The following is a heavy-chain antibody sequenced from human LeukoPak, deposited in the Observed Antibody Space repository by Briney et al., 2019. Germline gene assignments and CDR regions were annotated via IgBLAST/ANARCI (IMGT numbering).Heavy chain of an antibody. CDR2: MNPNSGNT. CDR3: ARGDGSGNFPYYYYYYMDV. J-gene: IGHJ6*03. Sequence: ASVKVSCKASGYTFTNFGISWVRQAPGQGLEWMGWMNPNSGNTGYAQKFQGRVTITRNTSISTAYMELSSLRSEDTAVYYCARGDGSGNFPYYYYYYMDVWGKGTTVTVSS. D-gene: IGHD3-10*01. V-gene: IGHV1-8*03. CDR1: GYTFTNFG.